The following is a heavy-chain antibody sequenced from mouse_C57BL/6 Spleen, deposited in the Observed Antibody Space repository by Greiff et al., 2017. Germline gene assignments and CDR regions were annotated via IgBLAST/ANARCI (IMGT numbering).Heavy chain of an antibody. Sequence: LVESGAELARPGASVKLSCKASGYTFTSYGISWVKQRTGQGLEWIGEIYPRSGNTYYNEKFKGKATLTADKSSSTAYMELRSLTSEDSAVYFCARSTTVVAEYFDVWGTGTTVTVSS. J-gene: IGHJ1*03. CDR2: IYPRSGNT. CDR1: GYTFTSYG. CDR3: ARSTTVVAEYFDV. V-gene: IGHV1-81*01. D-gene: IGHD1-1*01.